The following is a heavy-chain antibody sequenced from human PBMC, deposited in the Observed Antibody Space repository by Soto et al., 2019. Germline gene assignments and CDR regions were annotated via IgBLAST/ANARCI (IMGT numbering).Heavy chain of an antibody. J-gene: IGHJ5*02. Sequence: QITLKESGPTLVKPTQTLTLTCTFSGFSLSTSGVGVGWIRQPPGKALGWLALIFWDDVKRYRPSLKSRLTITKQTTENHVVLTMTNMDPVDTVTYYFTHRQRSGAIRFYPWGPGTLVTVSS. V-gene: IGHV2-5*02. D-gene: IGHD6-25*01. CDR2: IFWDDVK. CDR1: GFSLSTSGVG. CDR3: THRQRSGAIRFYP.